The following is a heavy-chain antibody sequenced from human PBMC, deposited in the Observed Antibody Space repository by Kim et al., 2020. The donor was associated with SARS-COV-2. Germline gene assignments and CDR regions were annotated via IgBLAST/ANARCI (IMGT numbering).Heavy chain of an antibody. CDR3: AREQHDAFDI. J-gene: IGHJ3*02. D-gene: IGHD1-1*01. CDR2: INHSGST. CDR1: GGSFSGYY. Sequence: SETLSLTCAVYGGSFSGYYWSWIRQPPGKGLEWIGEINHSGSTNYNPYLKSRVTISVDTSKNQFSLKLSSVTAADTAAYYCAREQHDAFDIWGQGAMVT. V-gene: IGHV4-34*01.